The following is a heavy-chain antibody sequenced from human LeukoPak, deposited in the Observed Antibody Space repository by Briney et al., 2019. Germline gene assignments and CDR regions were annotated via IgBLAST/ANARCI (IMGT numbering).Heavy chain of an antibody. CDR3: ARGPRDGYNLYYYYYMDV. Sequence: ASVKVSCKASGYTFTSYAMNWVRQAPGQGLEWMGWINTNTGNPTYAQGFTGRFVFSLDTSVSTAYLQISSLKAEDTAVYYCARGPRDGYNLYYYYYMDVWGKGTTVTVSS. J-gene: IGHJ6*03. V-gene: IGHV7-4-1*02. D-gene: IGHD5-24*01. CDR2: INTNTGNP. CDR1: GYTFTSYA.